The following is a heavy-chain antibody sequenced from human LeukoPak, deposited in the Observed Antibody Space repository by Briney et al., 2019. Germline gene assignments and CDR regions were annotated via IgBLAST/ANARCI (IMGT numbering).Heavy chain of an antibody. Sequence: ASETLSLTCTVSGGSISSYYWSWIRQPPGKGLEWIGYIYCGGSTNYNPSLKSRVTISVDTSKNQFSLKLSSVTAADTAVYYCAREKGSGSLRGAFDIWGQGTMVTVSS. CDR2: IYCGGST. J-gene: IGHJ3*02. V-gene: IGHV4-59*01. D-gene: IGHD3-10*01. CDR1: GGSISSYY. CDR3: AREKGSGSLRGAFDI.